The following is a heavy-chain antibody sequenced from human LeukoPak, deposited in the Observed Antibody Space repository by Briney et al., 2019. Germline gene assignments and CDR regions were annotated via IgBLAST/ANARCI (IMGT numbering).Heavy chain of an antibody. Sequence: GASVKVSCKASGYTFTSYGISWVRQAPGQGLEWMGWISAYNGNTNYAQKLQGRVTMTTDTSTSTAYMELRSLRSDDTAVYYCARDATPYCSSTSCLRYYFDYWGQGTLVTVSS. J-gene: IGHJ4*02. D-gene: IGHD2-2*01. CDR1: GYTFTSYG. CDR3: ARDATPYCSSTSCLRYYFDY. V-gene: IGHV1-18*01. CDR2: ISAYNGNT.